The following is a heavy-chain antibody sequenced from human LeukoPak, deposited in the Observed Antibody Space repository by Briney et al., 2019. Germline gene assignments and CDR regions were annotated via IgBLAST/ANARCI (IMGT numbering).Heavy chain of an antibody. J-gene: IGHJ3*01. CDR3: ARENPATVIMDASDL. CDR2: IYYSGST. V-gene: IGHV4-59*12. CDR1: GGSISSYY. Sequence: SETLSLTCTVSGGSISSYYWSWTRQPPGKGLEWIGYIYYSGSTNYNPSLKSRVTISVDTSKNQFSLKLSSVTAADTAVYYCARENPATVIMDASDLWGQGTMITVSS. D-gene: IGHD2-21*01.